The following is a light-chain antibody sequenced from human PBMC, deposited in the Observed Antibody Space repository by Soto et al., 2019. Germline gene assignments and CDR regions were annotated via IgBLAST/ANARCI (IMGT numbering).Light chain of an antibody. J-gene: IGKJ1*01. CDR3: QQYNNWPRA. Sequence: EIVMTQSPATLSVSPVERATLSCRASPSVSSNLAWYQQRSGQAPRLLIYGASTRATGIPARFSGSGSGTEFTLTISSLQSEDCAVYYCQQYNNWPRAFGQGTKVDIK. V-gene: IGKV3-15*01. CDR1: PSVSSN. CDR2: GAS.